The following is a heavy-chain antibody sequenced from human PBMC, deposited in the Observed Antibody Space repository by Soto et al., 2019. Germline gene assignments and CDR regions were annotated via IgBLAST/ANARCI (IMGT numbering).Heavy chain of an antibody. CDR1: GGSFSGYY. CDR2: INHSGST. J-gene: IGHJ3*02. D-gene: IGHD3-3*01. V-gene: IGHV4-34*01. Sequence: QVQLQQWGAGLLKPSETLSLTCAVYGGSFSGYYWSWIRQPPGKGLEWIGEINHSGSTSYNPSLKSRVTISVDTSKNQFSLKLSSVTAADTAVYYCARLALRFRGAFDIWGQGTMVTVSS. CDR3: ARLALRFRGAFDI.